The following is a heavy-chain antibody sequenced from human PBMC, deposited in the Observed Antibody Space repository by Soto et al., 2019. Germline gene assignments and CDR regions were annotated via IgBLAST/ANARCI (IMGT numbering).Heavy chain of an antibody. CDR1: VGSIRSSNW. D-gene: IGHD1-26*01. Sequence: TXSLTYADSVGSIRSSNWWTCVLLPPGKGLEWIGEIYPSGITNYSPSLKSRVTMSVDKSKNQFSLKLNSVTAADTAMYYCAREAYKRGATNPFFDYWSQGTLVTVYS. J-gene: IGHJ4*02. CDR2: IYPSGIT. CDR3: AREAYKRGATNPFFDY. V-gene: IGHV4-4*02.